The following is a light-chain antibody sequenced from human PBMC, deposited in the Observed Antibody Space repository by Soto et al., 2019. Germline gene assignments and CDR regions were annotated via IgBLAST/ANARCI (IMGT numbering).Light chain of an antibody. CDR2: DVS. CDR1: SSDVGDYNS. CDR3: CSYVGGYSYV. V-gene: IGLV2-11*01. Sequence: QSVLTQPRSVSGSPGQSVTVSCIGTSSDVGDYNSVSWYQQHPGKAPKLMIYDVSKRPSGVPDRFPGSKSGNTASLTISGLQAEDEADYYCCSYVGGYSYVFGIGTKLTVL. J-gene: IGLJ1*01.